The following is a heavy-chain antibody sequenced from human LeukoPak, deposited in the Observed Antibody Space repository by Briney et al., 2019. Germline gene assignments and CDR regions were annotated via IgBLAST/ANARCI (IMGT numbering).Heavy chain of an antibody. CDR2: INPSGGGT. D-gene: IGHD3-22*01. CDR3: ARGYYDTRGSAFDI. Sequence: VASVKVSCKASGYTLSSYYMHWVRQAPGQGLEWMGIINPSGGGTSYAQKFQGRVTMTGDTSTSTVYMDLSSLRSEDTAMYYCARGYYDTRGSAFDIWGQGTMVTVSS. CDR1: GYTLSSYY. V-gene: IGHV1-46*01. J-gene: IGHJ3*02.